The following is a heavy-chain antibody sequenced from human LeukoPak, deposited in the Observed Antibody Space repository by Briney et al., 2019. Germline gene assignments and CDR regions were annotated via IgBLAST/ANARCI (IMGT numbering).Heavy chain of an antibody. V-gene: IGHV3-7*01. CDR2: IKQGGSDE. Sequence: GGSLRLSCVASGFTFSTSWMSWVRQAPGKGLEWVANIKQGGSDEYYVGSVKGRFTISRDNSKNTLFLQMTSLRAEDTAVYYCARALSDSGGFQAYFDYWGQGTLVTVSS. CDR3: ARALSDSGGFQAYFDY. CDR1: GFTFSTSW. D-gene: IGHD2-15*01. J-gene: IGHJ4*02.